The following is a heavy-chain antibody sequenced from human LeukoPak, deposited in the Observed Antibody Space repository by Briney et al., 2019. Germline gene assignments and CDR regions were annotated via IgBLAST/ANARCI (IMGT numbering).Heavy chain of an antibody. CDR3: ARLSNYGGHSGDGY. Sequence: SETLSLTCAVSGDSISSSNWWTWVRQPPWKGLEWIGEIYPSGSTNYNPSLKSRVTISVDTSKNQFSLKLSSVTAADTAVYYCARLSNYGGHSGDGYWGQGTLVTVSS. CDR2: IYPSGST. D-gene: IGHD4-23*01. CDR1: GDSISSSNW. V-gene: IGHV4-4*02. J-gene: IGHJ4*02.